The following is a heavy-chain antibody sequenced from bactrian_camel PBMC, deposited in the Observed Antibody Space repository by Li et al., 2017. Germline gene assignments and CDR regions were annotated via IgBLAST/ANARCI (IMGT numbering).Heavy chain of an antibody. V-gene: IGHV3S42*01. Sequence: VQLVESGGGEAQPGGSLKLSCAVSGFPFRRATISWIRQRPGKELEWVSTIRGNTDTTRYADSVEDRFTTFRDSTKDTLYLQLNDLRIEDTAMYYCTTNIVVMTPRGQGTQVTVS. J-gene: IGHJ4*01. D-gene: IGHD1*01. CDR3: TTNIVVMTP. CDR1: GFPFRRAT. CDR2: IRGNTDTT.